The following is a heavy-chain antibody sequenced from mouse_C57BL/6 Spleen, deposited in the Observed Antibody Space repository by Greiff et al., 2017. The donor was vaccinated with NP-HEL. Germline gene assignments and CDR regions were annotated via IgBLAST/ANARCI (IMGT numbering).Heavy chain of an antibody. J-gene: IGHJ4*01. CDR2: IYPGDGDT. V-gene: IGHV1-82*01. D-gene: IGHD1-1*01. CDR1: GYAFSSSW. CDR3: ARHLRYAMDY. Sequence: VQLQQSGPELVKPGASVKISCKASGYAFSSSWMNWVKQRPGTGLEWIGRIYPGDGDTNYNGKFKGKATLTADKSSSTAYMQLSSLTSEDSAVYFCARHLRYAMDYWGQGTSVTVSS.